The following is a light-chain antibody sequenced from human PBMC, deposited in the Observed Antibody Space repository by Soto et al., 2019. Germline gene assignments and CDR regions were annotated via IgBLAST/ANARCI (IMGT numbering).Light chain of an antibody. Sequence: EIVLTQSPGTLSLSPGERGTLSCRASQTVRSSYLTWYQQKPGQAPRLLIYGASSRATGIPDRFSGSGSVTDFTLTISRLEPEDFAVYYCQQYGSSPPTFDQGTKVEIK. J-gene: IGKJ1*01. V-gene: IGKV3-20*01. CDR2: GAS. CDR1: QTVRSSY. CDR3: QQYGSSPPT.